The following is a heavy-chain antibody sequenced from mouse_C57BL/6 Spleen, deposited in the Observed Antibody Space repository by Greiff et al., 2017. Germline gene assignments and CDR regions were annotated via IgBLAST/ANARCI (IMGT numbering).Heavy chain of an antibody. Sequence: QVQLKQSGAELARPGASVKLSCKASGYTFTSYGISWVKQRTGQGLEWIGEIYPRSGNTYYNEKFKGKATLTADKSSSTAYMELRSLTSEDSAVYFCARSWITTVVARMDYWGQGTSVTVSS. CDR2: IYPRSGNT. CDR3: ARSWITTVVARMDY. D-gene: IGHD1-1*01. J-gene: IGHJ4*01. CDR1: GYTFTSYG. V-gene: IGHV1-81*01.